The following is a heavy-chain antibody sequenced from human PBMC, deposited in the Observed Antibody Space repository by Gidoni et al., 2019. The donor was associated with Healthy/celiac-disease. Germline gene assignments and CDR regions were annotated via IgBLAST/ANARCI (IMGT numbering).Heavy chain of an antibody. Sequence: EVQLVESGGGLVQPGGSLRLSCAASGFTYSSYDMTWGRQAPGKGLDWFSYISSSGITIYYADSVKGRFTISRDNAKNSLYLQMNSLRAEDTAVYYCARIERYGDYLPEIDYWGQGTLVTVSS. D-gene: IGHD4-17*01. CDR1: GFTYSSYD. V-gene: IGHV3-48*03. CDR2: ISSSGITI. CDR3: ARIERYGDYLPEIDY. J-gene: IGHJ4*02.